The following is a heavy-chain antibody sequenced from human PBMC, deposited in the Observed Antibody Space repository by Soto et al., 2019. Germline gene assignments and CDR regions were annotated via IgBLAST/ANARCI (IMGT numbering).Heavy chain of an antibody. Sequence: SETLSLTCTVSGGSISSGGYYWSWIRQHPGKGLEWIGYIYYSGSTYYNPSLKSRVTISVDTSKNQFSLKLSSVTAADTAVYDCARVEYGDFLFDYWAQGTLVTFSS. CDR2: IYYSGST. V-gene: IGHV4-31*03. D-gene: IGHD4-17*01. J-gene: IGHJ4*02. CDR3: ARVEYGDFLFDY. CDR1: GGSISSGGYY.